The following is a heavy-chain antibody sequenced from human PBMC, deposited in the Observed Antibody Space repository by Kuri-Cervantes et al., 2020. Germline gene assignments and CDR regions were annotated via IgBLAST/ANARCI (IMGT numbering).Heavy chain of an antibody. Sequence: GGSLRLSCAASGFTFSSYSMNWVRQAPGKGLEWVSSISSSSSYIYYADSVKGRFTISRDNAKNSLYLQMNSLRAEDTAIYYCARDPGHRNGMDVWGQGTTVTVSS. V-gene: IGHV3-21*04. CDR1: GFTFSSYS. CDR3: ARDPGHRNGMDV. CDR2: ISSSSSYI. J-gene: IGHJ6*02.